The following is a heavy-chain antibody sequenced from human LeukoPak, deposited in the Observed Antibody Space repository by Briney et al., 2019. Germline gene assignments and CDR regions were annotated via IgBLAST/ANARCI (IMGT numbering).Heavy chain of an antibody. CDR2: IIPIFGTA. V-gene: IGHV1-69*13. D-gene: IGHD4-11*01. CDR3: ARAPRTVTTETTYYYYGMDV. CDR1: GGTFSSYA. Sequence: SVKVSCKASGGTFSSYAISWVRQAPGQGLEWMGGIIPIFGTANYPQKFQGRVTITADESTSTAYMELSSLRSEDTAVYYCARAPRTVTTETTYYYYGMDVWGQGTTVTVSS. J-gene: IGHJ6*02.